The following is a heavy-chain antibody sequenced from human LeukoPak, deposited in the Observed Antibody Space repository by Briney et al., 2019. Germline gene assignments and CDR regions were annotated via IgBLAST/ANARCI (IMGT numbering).Heavy chain of an antibody. V-gene: IGHV3-30*02. J-gene: IGHJ3*02. CDR3: ARDTSPRIAAIYYDAFDI. CDR2: AHQDGSSK. D-gene: IGHD6-13*01. Sequence: HTGGSLRLSCTASGFTFSTYGLHWVRQAPGMGLEWVAFAHQDGSSKYYADSVKGRFTISRDNAKNSLYLQMNSLRAEDMALYYCARDTSPRIAAIYYDAFDIWGQGTMVTVSS. CDR1: GFTFSTYG.